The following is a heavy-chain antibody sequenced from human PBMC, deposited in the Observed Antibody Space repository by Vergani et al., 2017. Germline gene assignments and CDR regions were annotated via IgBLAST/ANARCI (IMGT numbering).Heavy chain of an antibody. CDR3: AGGAYSSSSEWFDP. D-gene: IGHD6-6*01. V-gene: IGHV4-61*05. CDR1: GGSISSSSYY. CDR2: IYYSGST. Sequence: QLQLQESGPGLVKPSETLSLTCTVSGGSISSSSYYWGWIRQPPGKGLEWIGYIYYSGSTNYNPSLKSRVTISVDTSKNQFSLQLSSVTAADTAVYYGAGGAYSSSSEWFDPWGQGTLVTVSS. J-gene: IGHJ5*02.